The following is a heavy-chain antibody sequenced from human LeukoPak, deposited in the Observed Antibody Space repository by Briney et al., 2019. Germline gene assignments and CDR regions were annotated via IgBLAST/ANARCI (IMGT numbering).Heavy chain of an antibody. CDR2: INPSGGST. Sequence: ASVKVSCKASGYTFTSYYMHWVRQAPGQGLEWMGIINPSGGSTSHAQKFQGRVTMTRDMSTSTAYMELSSLRSEDMAVYYCARAVKYRSGPLTDLLPYYFDYWGQGTLVTVSS. V-gene: IGHV1-46*01. D-gene: IGHD6-19*01. J-gene: IGHJ4*02. CDR1: GYTFTSYY. CDR3: ARAVKYRSGPLTDLLPYYFDY.